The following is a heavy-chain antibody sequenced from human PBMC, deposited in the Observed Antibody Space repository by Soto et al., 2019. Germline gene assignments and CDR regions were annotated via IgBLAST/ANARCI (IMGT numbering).Heavy chain of an antibody. J-gene: IGHJ4*02. V-gene: IGHV1-3*01. Sequence: GAPVKVSCKASGYTFTSYAMHWVRQAPGQRLEWMGWINAGNGNTKYSQKFQGRVTITRDTSASTAYMELSSLRSEDTAVYYCAFRSASWYNVPYFDYWGQGTLVTVSS. D-gene: IGHD6-13*01. CDR2: INAGNGNT. CDR3: AFRSASWYNVPYFDY. CDR1: GYTFTSYA.